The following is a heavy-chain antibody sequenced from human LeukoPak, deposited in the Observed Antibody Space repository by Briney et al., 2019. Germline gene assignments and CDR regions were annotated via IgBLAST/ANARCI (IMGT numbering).Heavy chain of an antibody. CDR3: ARGDDFDY. V-gene: IGHV3-30*02. D-gene: IGHD3-16*01. J-gene: IGHJ4*02. CDR1: GCTFSSYG. Sequence: GGSLRLSCAASGCTFSSYGMHWVRQAPGKGLEWVAFIRYDGSNKYYADSVKGRFTISRDNSKNTLYLQMNSLRAEDTAVFYCARGDDFDYWGQGILVTVSS. CDR2: IRYDGSNK.